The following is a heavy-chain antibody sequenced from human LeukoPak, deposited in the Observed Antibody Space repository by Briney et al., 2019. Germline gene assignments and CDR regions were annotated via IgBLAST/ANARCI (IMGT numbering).Heavy chain of an antibody. J-gene: IGHJ4*02. CDR2: IYPGDYET. V-gene: IGHV5-51*01. D-gene: IGHD2-21*02. CDR3: AIPPGYCGNDCSFDH. CDR1: GYSFSNYW. Sequence: GESLKISCEGSGYSFSNYWVGWVRQMPGKGLEWMGIIYPGDYETRYSPSFQGLVTISVDKSISTAYLQWSSLKASDTAMYYCAIPPGYCGNDCSFDHWGQGTLVTVSS.